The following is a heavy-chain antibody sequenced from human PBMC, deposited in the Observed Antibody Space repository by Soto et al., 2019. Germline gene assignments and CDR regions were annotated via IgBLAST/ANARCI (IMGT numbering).Heavy chain of an antibody. V-gene: IGHV5-51*01. D-gene: IGHD2-21*01. CDR2: IYPGDSDT. CDR1: GYSFTSYW. Sequence: PGELLKISWNGVGYSFTSYWIGWVRQMPGKGLEWMGIIYPGDSDTRYSPSFQGQVTISADKSISTAYLQWSSLKASDTAMYYCARGSPIRLFVGMDVWGQGTTLTVSS. J-gene: IGHJ6*02. CDR3: ARGSPIRLFVGMDV.